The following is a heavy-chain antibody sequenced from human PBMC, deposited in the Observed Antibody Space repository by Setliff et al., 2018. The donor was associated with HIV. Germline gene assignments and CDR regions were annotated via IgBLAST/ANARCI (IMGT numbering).Heavy chain of an antibody. D-gene: IGHD2-2*01. CDR3: ARDDSIVLVPAIMRGDGFDF. CDR2: VYYTGNT. Sequence: SETLSLTCTVSGGSISSSGPGYYWGWVRQPPGGGLEWIGSVYYTGNTKYNPSLESRVTFSIDTSENQFSLRLASVTAADTAIYYCARDDSIVLVPAIMRGDGFDFWGQGRMVTVSS. V-gene: IGHV4-39*07. J-gene: IGHJ3*01. CDR1: GGSISSSGPGYY.